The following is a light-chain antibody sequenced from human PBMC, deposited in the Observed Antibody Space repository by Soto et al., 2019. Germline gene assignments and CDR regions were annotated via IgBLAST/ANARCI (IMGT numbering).Light chain of an antibody. CDR2: RNS. CDR1: SSNNGWNY. Sequence: QSVLTQPPSASGTPGQRVTISCSGGSSNNGWNYVYWFQHVPGTAPKLLIYRNSQRPSGVPDRFSGSKSGTSGSLAISGVRSEDEGDYYCAVWDDTLSGPWVFGGGTKLTVL. J-gene: IGLJ3*02. CDR3: AVWDDTLSGPWV. V-gene: IGLV1-47*01.